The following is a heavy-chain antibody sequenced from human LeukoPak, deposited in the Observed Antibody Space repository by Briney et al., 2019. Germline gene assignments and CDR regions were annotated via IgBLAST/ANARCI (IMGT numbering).Heavy chain of an antibody. CDR3: ARHGLSETYSGWFDP. CDR2: IKSKTDGGTT. V-gene: IGHV3-15*01. J-gene: IGHJ5*02. CDR1: GFTFSHAW. Sequence: TGGSLRLSCAVSGFTFSHAWMSWVRQAPGKGLEWVGRIKSKTDGGTTDYAAPVKGRFTISRDDSKNTLYLQMNSLKASDTAMYYCARHGLSETYSGWFDPWGQGTLVTVSS. D-gene: IGHD1-26*01.